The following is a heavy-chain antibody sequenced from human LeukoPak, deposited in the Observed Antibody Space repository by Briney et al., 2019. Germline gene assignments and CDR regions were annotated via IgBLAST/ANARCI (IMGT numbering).Heavy chain of an antibody. V-gene: IGHV4-30-4*08. D-gene: IGHD3-22*01. J-gene: IGHJ4*02. CDR1: GGSISSYY. CDR3: ARGRGRYYDSSGYYPDY. CDR2: IYYSGST. Sequence: PSETLSLTCTVSGGSISSYYWSWIRQPPGKGLEWMGYIYYSGSTYYNPSLKSRVTISVDTSKNQFSLKLSSVTAADTAVYYCARGRGRYYDSSGYYPDYWGQGTLVTVSS.